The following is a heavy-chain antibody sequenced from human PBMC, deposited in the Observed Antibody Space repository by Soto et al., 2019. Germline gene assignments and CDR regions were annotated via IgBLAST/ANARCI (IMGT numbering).Heavy chain of an antibody. CDR1: GDSVSSNSAA. CDR3: ASTLYDFWSGRIHPGAFDI. D-gene: IGHD3-3*01. Sequence: PSQTLSLTCAISGDSVSSNSAAWNWIRQSPSRGLEWLGRTYYRSKWYNDYAVSVKSRITINPDTSKNQFSLQLNSVTPEDTAVYYCASTLYDFWSGRIHPGAFDIWGQGTMVTVSS. J-gene: IGHJ3*02. CDR2: TYYRSKWYN. V-gene: IGHV6-1*01.